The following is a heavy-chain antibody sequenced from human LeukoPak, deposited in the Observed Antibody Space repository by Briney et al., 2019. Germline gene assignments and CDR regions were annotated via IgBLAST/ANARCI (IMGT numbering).Heavy chain of an antibody. Sequence: KPSETLSLTCAVYGGSYSGYYWSWIRQPPGKGLEWIGEINHSGSTNYTPSLKSRVTISVETSKTQFSLKLSSVAAADTAVYYCARGRELRYVDWLLYVDWFDPWGQGTLVTVSS. CDR1: GGSYSGYY. V-gene: IGHV4-34*01. J-gene: IGHJ5*02. CDR2: INHSGST. CDR3: ARGRELRYVDWLLYVDWFDP. D-gene: IGHD3-9*01.